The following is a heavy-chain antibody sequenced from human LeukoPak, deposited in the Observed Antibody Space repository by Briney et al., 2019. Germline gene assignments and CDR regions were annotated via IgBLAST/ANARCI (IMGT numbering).Heavy chain of an antibody. D-gene: IGHD5-18*01. CDR2: ISPSSGST. V-gene: IGHV1-46*01. J-gene: IGHJ5*02. CDR3: ARVLGADRYGSIDR. Sequence: GASVTLSCTASGYSFTNCYVGRVRKAPGQRHEWMGIISPSSGSTSYAQKFQGRVTMTRETATSTVYMELSSLRSEETAIYYCARVLGADRYGSIDRWGQGTLVTVSS. CDR1: GYSFTNCY.